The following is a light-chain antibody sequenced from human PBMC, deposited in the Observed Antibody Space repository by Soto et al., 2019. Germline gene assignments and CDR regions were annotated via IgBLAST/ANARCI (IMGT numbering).Light chain of an antibody. Sequence: EIVLTQSPGTLSLSPGERATLSCRASQTITSSYLAWYQQKPGQAPRLLIYGASIRITGIPDRFSGSGSGTDFTHNISRLEPEDFAVYYFQHYVNSPRTFGQGTKVEIK. CDR3: QHYVNSPRT. V-gene: IGKV3-20*01. CDR2: GAS. J-gene: IGKJ1*01. CDR1: QTITSSY.